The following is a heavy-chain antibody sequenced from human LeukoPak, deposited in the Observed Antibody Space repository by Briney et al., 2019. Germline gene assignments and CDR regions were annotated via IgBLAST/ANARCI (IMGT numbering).Heavy chain of an antibody. CDR1: GFTVSSNY. J-gene: IGHJ6*03. CDR2: ISGSGGST. V-gene: IGHV3-23*01. Sequence: GGSLRLSCAASGFTVSSNYMSWVRQAPGKGLEWVSAISGSGGSTYYADSVKGRFTISRDFYSDTLYLEMNSLRLEDTAIYYCARGVRGDCRSTSCYVLYYYYYMDVWGEGTSVTVSS. D-gene: IGHD2-2*01. CDR3: ARGVRGDCRSTSCYVLYYYYYMDV.